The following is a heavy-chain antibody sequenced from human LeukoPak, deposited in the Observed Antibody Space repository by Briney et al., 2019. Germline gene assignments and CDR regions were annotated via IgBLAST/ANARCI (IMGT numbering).Heavy chain of an antibody. CDR2: ISAYNGNT. CDR3: ARLQSSSPFYYYYYMDV. J-gene: IGHJ6*03. D-gene: IGHD6-6*01. CDR1: GYTFTSYG. Sequence: ASVTVSFKASGYTFTSYGISWVRQAPGQGLEWMGWISAYNGNTNYAQQLQGRVTMTTDTSTSTAYMELRSLRSDDTAVYYCARLQSSSPFYYYYYMDVWGKGTTVTVSS. V-gene: IGHV1-18*01.